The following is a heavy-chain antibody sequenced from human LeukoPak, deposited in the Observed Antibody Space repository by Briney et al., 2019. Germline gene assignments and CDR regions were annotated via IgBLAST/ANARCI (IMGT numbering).Heavy chain of an antibody. CDR1: GYTFTSYY. D-gene: IGHD3-22*01. CDR3: ARSSGYYSSLFYMHV. V-gene: IGHV1-46*01. Sequence: ASVKVSCKAFGYTFTSYYMHWVRQAPGQGLEWVGIINPSGDPTTYAQKFQGRVTMTSDMSTSTVYMELSSLRSEDTAVYYCARSSGYYSSLFYMHVWGKGTTVTASS. CDR2: INPSGDPT. J-gene: IGHJ6*03.